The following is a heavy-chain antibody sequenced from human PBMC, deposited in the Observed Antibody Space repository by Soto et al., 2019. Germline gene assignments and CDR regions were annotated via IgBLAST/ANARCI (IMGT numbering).Heavy chain of an antibody. J-gene: IGHJ5*02. Sequence: AVKVSCKAYGYTFTRYGISWVRQAPGQGLEWMGWISAYNGNTNYAQKLQGRVTMTTDTSTSTAYMELRSLRSDDTAVYYCERSPFWGRFLQFCWFDPWGQGTLVTVPQ. CDR2: ISAYNGNT. CDR3: ERSPFWGRFLQFCWFDP. D-gene: IGHD3-3*01. CDR1: GYTFTRYG. V-gene: IGHV1-18*01.